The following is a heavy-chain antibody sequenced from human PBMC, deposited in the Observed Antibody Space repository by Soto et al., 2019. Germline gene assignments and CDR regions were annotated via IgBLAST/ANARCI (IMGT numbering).Heavy chain of an antibody. CDR2: IYYSGST. V-gene: IGHV4-39*07. J-gene: IGHJ1*01. Sequence: SETLSLTCTVSGGSISSSSYYWGWIRQPPGKGLEWIGSIYYSGSTYYNPSLKSRVTISVDTSKNQFSLKLSSVTAADTAVYYCARTLRGISGSPPLAEYFQHWGQGTLVTVSS. CDR1: GGSISSSSYY. CDR3: ARTLRGISGSPPLAEYFQH. D-gene: IGHD5-12*01.